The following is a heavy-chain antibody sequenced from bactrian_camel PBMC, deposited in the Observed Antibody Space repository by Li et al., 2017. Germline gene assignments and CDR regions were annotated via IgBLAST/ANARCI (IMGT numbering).Heavy chain of an antibody. CDR1: GVGGRYC. J-gene: IGHJ6*01. CDR2: MDDLNYV. V-gene: IGHV3S53*01. Sequence: HVQLVESGGGSVEAGGSLRLACEHSGVGGRYCVGWLRQGQGKDREVVASMDDLNYVTYADSVKGRFTISKDNRKNILYLQMNSQTPGDTAMYYCTARYEFGLRACSGVGGLGFWGQGTQVTVS. CDR3: TARYEFGLRACSGVGGLGF. D-gene: IGHD1*01.